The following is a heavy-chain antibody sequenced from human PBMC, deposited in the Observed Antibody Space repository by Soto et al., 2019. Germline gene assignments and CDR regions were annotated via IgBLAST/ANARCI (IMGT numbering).Heavy chain of an antibody. Sequence: GGSLRLSCAASGFTFSGSAMHWVRQASGKGLEWVGRIRSKANSYATAYAASVKGRFTISRDDSKNTAYLQMNSLKTEDTAVYYCTRYIWHYGSGSRAPENNWFDPWGQGTLVTVSS. D-gene: IGHD3-10*01. CDR3: TRYIWHYGSGSRAPENNWFDP. J-gene: IGHJ5*02. CDR1: GFTFSGSA. V-gene: IGHV3-73*01. CDR2: IRSKANSYAT.